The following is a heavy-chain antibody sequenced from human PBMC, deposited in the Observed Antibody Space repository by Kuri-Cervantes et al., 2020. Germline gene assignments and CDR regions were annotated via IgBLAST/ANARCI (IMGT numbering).Heavy chain of an antibody. CDR2: IYYSGST. CDR1: GGSISSGGYY. CDR3: ARHFARLRYFDYGMDV. J-gene: IGHJ6*02. V-gene: IGHV4-39*01. D-gene: IGHD3-9*01. Sequence: SETLSLTCTVSGGSISSGGYYWSWIRQPPGKGLEWIGSIYYSGSTYYNPSLKSRVTISVDTSKNQFSLKLSSVTAADTAVYYCARHFARLRYFDYGMDVWGQGTTVTVSS.